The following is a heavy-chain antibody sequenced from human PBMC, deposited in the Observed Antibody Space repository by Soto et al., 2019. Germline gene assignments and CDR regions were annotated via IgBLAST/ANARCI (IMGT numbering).Heavy chain of an antibody. D-gene: IGHD6-13*01. CDR3: ASSGYSSSWYTGLGYYYGMDV. CDR2: ISGSGGST. CDR1: GFTFSSYA. V-gene: IGHV3-23*01. Sequence: PGGSLRLSCAASGFTFSSYAMSWVRQAPGKGLEWVSAISGSGGSTYYADSVKGRFTISRDNSKNTLYLQMNSLRAEDTAVYYCASSGYSSSWYTGLGYYYGMDVWGKGTTVTVSS. J-gene: IGHJ6*04.